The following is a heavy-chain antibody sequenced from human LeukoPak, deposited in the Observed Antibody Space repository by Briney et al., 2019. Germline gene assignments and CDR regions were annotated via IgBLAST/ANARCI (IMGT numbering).Heavy chain of an antibody. CDR1: GYTFSSYS. J-gene: IGHJ4*02. CDR2: ISVRSNYI. Sequence: GGSLRLSCAASGYTFSSYSINWVRQAPGKALEWVSSISVRSNYIYYADSVRGRFRISRDDARDSLYLQMNSLRAEDTAVYYCVRLRRNSDTSGFYYYYDFWGQGTLVTVSS. CDR3: VRLRRNSDTSGFYYYYDF. V-gene: IGHV3-21*01. D-gene: IGHD3-22*01.